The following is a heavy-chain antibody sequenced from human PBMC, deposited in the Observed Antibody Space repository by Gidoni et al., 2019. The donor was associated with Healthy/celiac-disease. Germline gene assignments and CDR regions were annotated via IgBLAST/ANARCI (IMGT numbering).Heavy chain of an antibody. Sequence: EVQLVESGGGLVQPGRSLRLSCTASGFTFGDYAKSWFRQAPGKGLEWVGFIRSKAYGGTTEYAASVKGRFTISRDDSKSIAYLQMNSLKTEDTAVYYCTRVPHIVVVIAIVNPPDYWGQGTLVTVSS. CDR2: IRSKAYGGTT. J-gene: IGHJ4*02. CDR3: TRVPHIVVVIAIVNPPDY. CDR1: GFTFGDYA. D-gene: IGHD2-21*01. V-gene: IGHV3-49*03.